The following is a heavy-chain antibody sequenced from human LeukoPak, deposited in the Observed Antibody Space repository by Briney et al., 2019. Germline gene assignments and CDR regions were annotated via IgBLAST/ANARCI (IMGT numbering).Heavy chain of an antibody. CDR3: ARESSCSSTSCHDY. CDR1: GYSFTSYW. J-gene: IGHJ4*02. D-gene: IGHD2-2*01. Sequence: GESLXXXCKGSGYSFTSYWIGWVRQMPGKGLEWMGIIYPGDSDTRYSPSFQGQVTISADKSISTAYLQWSSLKASDTAMYYCARESSCSSTSCHDYWGQGTLVTVSS. CDR2: IYPGDSDT. V-gene: IGHV5-51*01.